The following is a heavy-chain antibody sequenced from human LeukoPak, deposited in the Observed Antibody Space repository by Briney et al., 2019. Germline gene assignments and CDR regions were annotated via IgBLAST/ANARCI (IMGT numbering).Heavy chain of an antibody. V-gene: IGHV4-38-2*02. CDR1: GDSIGSGYY. D-gene: IGHD3-22*01. CDR3: AKGGSVTMIVVVITQDAFDI. CDR2: IYHSGST. Sequence: SQTLSLTCSVSGDSIGSGYYWGWIRQPPGKGLEWIGSIYHSGSTYYNPSLKSRVTISVDTSKNQFSLKLSSVTAADTAVYYCAKGGSVTMIVVVITQDAFDIWGQGTMVTVSS. J-gene: IGHJ3*02.